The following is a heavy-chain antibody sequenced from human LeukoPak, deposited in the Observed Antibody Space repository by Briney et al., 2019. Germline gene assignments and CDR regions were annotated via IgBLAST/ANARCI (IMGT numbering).Heavy chain of an antibody. CDR3: ASRPIAAAGTRQVDY. CDR1: GGSFSGYY. J-gene: IGHJ4*02. D-gene: IGHD6-13*01. Sequence: SETLSLTCAVYGGSFSGYYWSWIHQPPGKGLEWIGEINHSGSTNYNPSLKSRVTISVDTSKNQFSLKLSSVTAADTAVYYCASRPIAAAGTRQVDYWGQGTLVTVSS. CDR2: INHSGST. V-gene: IGHV4-34*01.